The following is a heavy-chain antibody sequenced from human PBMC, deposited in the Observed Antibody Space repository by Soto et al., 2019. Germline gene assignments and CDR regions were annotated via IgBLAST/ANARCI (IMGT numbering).Heavy chain of an antibody. V-gene: IGHV4-39*01. CDR2: IHYTGST. J-gene: IGHJ6*02. D-gene: IGHD6-19*01. CDR1: GGSITTSNYC. Sequence: PSETLSLTCMVSGGSITTSNYCGGWIRQPPGKGLEWIASIHYTGSTYYNPSLKSRVTISVDTSKNQFSLKLSSVTAADTAVYYCARLDGNSADYYYGMDVWGQGTTVTVSS. CDR3: ARLDGNSADYYYGMDV.